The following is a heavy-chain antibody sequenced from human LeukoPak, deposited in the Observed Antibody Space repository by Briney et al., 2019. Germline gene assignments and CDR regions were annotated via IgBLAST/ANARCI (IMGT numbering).Heavy chain of an antibody. J-gene: IGHJ4*01. D-gene: IGHD3-22*01. CDR1: GFTFSSYS. CDR3: ARESLGSSGYYRDY. Sequence: GGSLRLSCAASGFTFSSYSMTWVRQAPGKGLEWVSSISSSSSYIYYADSVKGRFTISRDNAKNSLYLQMNSLRAEDTAVYYCARESLGSSGYYRDYWGQGTLVTVSS. V-gene: IGHV3-21*01. CDR2: ISSSSSYI.